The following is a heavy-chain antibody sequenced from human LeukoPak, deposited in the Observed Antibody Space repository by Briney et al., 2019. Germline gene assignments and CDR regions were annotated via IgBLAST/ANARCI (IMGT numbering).Heavy chain of an antibody. CDR3: ARAKNRAYAFDI. D-gene: IGHD2/OR15-2a*01. V-gene: IGHV1-46*01. Sequence: ASVKVSCKASGYTFTSYYMHWVRQAPGQGLEWVGIINPSGGSTSCAQKFQGRVTMTRDTSTSTVYMELSSLRSEDTAVYYCARAKNRAYAFDIWGQGTMVTVSS. CDR1: GYTFTSYY. CDR2: INPSGGST. J-gene: IGHJ3*02.